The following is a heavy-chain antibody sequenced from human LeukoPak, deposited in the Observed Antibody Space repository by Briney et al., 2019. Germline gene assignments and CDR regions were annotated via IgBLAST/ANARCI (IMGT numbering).Heavy chain of an antibody. D-gene: IGHD3-10*02. CDR3: AELGITMIGGV. J-gene: IGHJ6*04. CDR1: GFTFSNE. V-gene: IGHV3-48*03. CDR2: ISSSGSTI. Sequence: GGSLRPSCAASGFTFSNEMNWVRQAPGKGLERVSYISSSGSTIYYADSVKGRFTISRDNAKNSLYLQMNSLRAADTAVYYCAELGITMIGGVWGKGTTVTISS.